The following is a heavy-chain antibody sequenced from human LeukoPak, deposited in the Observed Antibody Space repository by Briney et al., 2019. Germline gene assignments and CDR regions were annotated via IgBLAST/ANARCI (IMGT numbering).Heavy chain of an antibody. CDR1: GVSVSSGSSY. D-gene: IGHD2-2*01. Sequence: SETLSLTCTVSGVSVSSGSSYGSWIRQPPGKGLEWVVYIYYSGSITYNPSLKSRVTISVDTSKNQFSLKLSSVTAADTAVYYCARDSSSSSDYYYYAMDVWGQGTTVTVSS. CDR3: ARDSSSSSDYYYYAMDV. CDR2: IYYSGSI. V-gene: IGHV4-61*01. J-gene: IGHJ6*02.